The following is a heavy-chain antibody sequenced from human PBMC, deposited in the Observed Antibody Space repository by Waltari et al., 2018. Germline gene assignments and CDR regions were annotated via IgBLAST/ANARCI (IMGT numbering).Heavy chain of an antibody. Sequence: QVQLVESGGGVVQPRRSLRLSCAASGFTFSSYAHHRARQAPGKGLEWVAVISYDGSNKYYADSVKGRFTISRDNSKNTLYLQMNSLRAEDTAVYYCARSRIAVAGGFDPWGQGTLVTVSS. CDR3: ARSRIAVAGGFDP. J-gene: IGHJ5*02. CDR1: GFTFSSYA. V-gene: IGHV3-30-3*01. CDR2: ISYDGSNK. D-gene: IGHD6-19*01.